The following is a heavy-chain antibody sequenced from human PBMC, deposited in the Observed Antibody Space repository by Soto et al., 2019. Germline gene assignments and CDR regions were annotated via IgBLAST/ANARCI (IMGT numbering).Heavy chain of an antibody. J-gene: IGHJ4*02. CDR1: GFIFRNYG. CDR3: AKRGGTHWYTIDY. Sequence: QVQLVESGGGVVQPGRSLRLSCAAPGFIFRNYGMHWVRQAPGKGLEWVAVISYDGNTEYYEDSVKGRFTVSRDNSKNTLYLQMNSLRVEDTALYYCAKRGGTHWYTIDYWGQGTLVTVSS. CDR2: ISYDGNTE. D-gene: IGHD3-10*01. V-gene: IGHV3-30*18.